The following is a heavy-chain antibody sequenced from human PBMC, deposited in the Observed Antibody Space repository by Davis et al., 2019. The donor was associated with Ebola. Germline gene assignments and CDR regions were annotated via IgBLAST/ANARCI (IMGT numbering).Heavy chain of an antibody. CDR2: ISAYNGNT. Sequence: ASVKVSCKASGYTFTSYGISWVRQAPGQGLEWMGWISAYNGNTNYAQKFQGRVTMTRDTSTSTVYMELSSLRSEDTAVYYCARASMAAASYYFDYWGQGTLVTVSS. CDR1: GYTFTSYG. V-gene: IGHV1-18*01. D-gene: IGHD2-15*01. CDR3: ARASMAAASYYFDY. J-gene: IGHJ4*02.